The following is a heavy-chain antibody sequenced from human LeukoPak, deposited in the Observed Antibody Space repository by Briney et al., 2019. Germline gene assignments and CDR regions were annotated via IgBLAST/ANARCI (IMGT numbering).Heavy chain of an antibody. D-gene: IGHD6-13*01. V-gene: IGHV7-4-1*02. CDR1: GYTFTSYA. J-gene: IGHJ6*02. CDR3: ARPRAGEHYYHYYGMDV. CDR2: INTNTGNP. Sequence: ASVKVSCKASGYTFTSYAMNWVRQAPGQGLEWMGWINTNTGNPTYAQGFTGRFVFSLDTSVSTAYLQISSLKAEDTAVYYCARPRAGEHYYHYYGMDVWGQGTTVTVSS.